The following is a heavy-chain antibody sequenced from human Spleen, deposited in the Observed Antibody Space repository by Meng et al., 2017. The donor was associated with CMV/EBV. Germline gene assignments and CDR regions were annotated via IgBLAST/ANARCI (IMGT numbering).Heavy chain of an antibody. CDR3: ARMMAARGGYYYYDMDV. CDR2: ISPSPSHI. V-gene: IGHV3-21*01. J-gene: IGHJ6*02. CDR1: GFTFSSYS. D-gene: IGHD6-6*01. Sequence: GESLKISCAASGFTFSSYSMNWVRQAPGKGLEWVSSISPSPSHIYYGDSLKGRFTISRDNAKNSLYLQMNSLRAEDTAVYYCARMMAARGGYYYYDMDVWGQGTTGTVSS.